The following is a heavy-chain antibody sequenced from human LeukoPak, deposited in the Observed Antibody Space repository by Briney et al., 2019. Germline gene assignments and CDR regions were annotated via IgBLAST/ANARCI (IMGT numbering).Heavy chain of an antibody. Sequence: PGGSLRLSCAASGFTFSSYAMSWVRQAPEKGLEWVSAISGSDDSTYYADSVKGRFTISRDNSKNTLYLQMNSLRAEDTAVYYCAKVPSTYYYDSSDDYWGQGTLVTVSS. V-gene: IGHV3-23*01. CDR3: AKVPSTYYYDSSDDY. J-gene: IGHJ4*02. CDR2: ISGSDDST. D-gene: IGHD3-22*01. CDR1: GFTFSSYA.